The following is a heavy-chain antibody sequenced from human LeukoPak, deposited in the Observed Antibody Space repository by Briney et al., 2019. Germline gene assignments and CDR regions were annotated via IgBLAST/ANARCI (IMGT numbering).Heavy chain of an antibody. V-gene: IGHV1-69*06. D-gene: IGHD1-26*01. CDR2: IIPIFGTA. CDR1: GGTLSSYA. J-gene: IGHJ6*02. CDR3: AREWIELFTKVGATYGMDV. Sequence: GASVKVSCKASGGTLSSYAISWVRQAPGQGLEWMGGIIPIFGTANYAQKFQGRVTITADKSTSTAYMELSSLRSEDTAVYYCAREWIELFTKVGATYGMDVWGQGTTVTVSS.